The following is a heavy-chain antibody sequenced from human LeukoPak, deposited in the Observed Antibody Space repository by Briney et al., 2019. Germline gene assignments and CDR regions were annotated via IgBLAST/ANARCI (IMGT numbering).Heavy chain of an antibody. CDR3: ARRYGDYYYYYYYYMDV. J-gene: IGHJ6*03. D-gene: IGHD4-17*01. V-gene: IGHV4-34*01. Sequence: SETLSLTCAVYGGSFSGYNWSWIRQPPGKGLEWIGEINHSGSTNYNPSLKSRVPISVDTSKNQFSLKLSSVTAADTAVYYCARRYGDYYYYYYYYMDVWGKGTTVTISS. CDR2: INHSGST. CDR1: GGSFSGYN.